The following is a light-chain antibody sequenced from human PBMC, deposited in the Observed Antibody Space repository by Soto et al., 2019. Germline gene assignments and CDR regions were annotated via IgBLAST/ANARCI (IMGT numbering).Light chain of an antibody. CDR3: QQSFSTPRK. V-gene: IGKV1-39*01. Sequence: DIQMTQSPSSLSASVGDRITITFLASRSISNYLNWYQQKPGKAPNLLIYAASSLQSGVPSRFSGSGSRTDFTLTISSLQPEDFATYYCQQSFSTPRKFGQGTKVDIK. CDR1: RSISNY. J-gene: IGKJ1*01. CDR2: AAS.